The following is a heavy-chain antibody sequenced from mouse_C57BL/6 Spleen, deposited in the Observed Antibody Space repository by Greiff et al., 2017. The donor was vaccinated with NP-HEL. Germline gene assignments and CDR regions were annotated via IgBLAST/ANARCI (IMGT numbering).Heavy chain of an antibody. D-gene: IGHD1-1*01. J-gene: IGHJ4*01. CDR3: ARGGSSFYYYAMDY. CDR2: ISSGSSTI. CDR1: GFTFSDYG. Sequence: EVKVMESGGGLVKPGGSLKLSCAASGFTFSDYGMHWVRQAPEKGLEWVAYISSGSSTIYYADTVKGRFTISRDNAKNTLFLQMTSLRSEDTAMYYCARGGSSFYYYAMDYWGQGTSVTVSS. V-gene: IGHV5-17*01.